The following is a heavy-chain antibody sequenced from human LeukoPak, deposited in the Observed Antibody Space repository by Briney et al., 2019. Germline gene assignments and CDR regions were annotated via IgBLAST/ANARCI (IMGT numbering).Heavy chain of an antibody. Sequence: GGSLRLSCAASGFTFSSYAMSWVRHAPGEGLEWVSAISDSGGTTYYADSVKGRFTISRDNSKNTLYLQMNSLRAEDTAVYYCARRGGIHLDYFDYWGQGTLVTVSS. V-gene: IGHV3-23*01. D-gene: IGHD3-16*01. CDR1: GFTFSSYA. CDR2: ISDSGGTT. CDR3: ARRGGIHLDYFDY. J-gene: IGHJ4*02.